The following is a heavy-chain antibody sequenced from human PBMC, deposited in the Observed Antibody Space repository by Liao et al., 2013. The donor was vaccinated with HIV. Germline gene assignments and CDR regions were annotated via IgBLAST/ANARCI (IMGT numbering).Heavy chain of an antibody. CDR3: ARDKSLGIFDY. CDR1: GGSISSYY. D-gene: IGHD1-1*01. CDR2: VYYSGST. J-gene: IGHJ4*02. Sequence: QAQLQESGPRLVKPSETLSLTCTVSGGSISSYYWSWIRQPPGKGLEWIGYVYYSGSTNYNPSLKSRVTISVDTSKNQFSLKLSSVTAADTAVYYCARDKSLGIFDYWGQGTLVTVSS. V-gene: IGHV4-59*12.